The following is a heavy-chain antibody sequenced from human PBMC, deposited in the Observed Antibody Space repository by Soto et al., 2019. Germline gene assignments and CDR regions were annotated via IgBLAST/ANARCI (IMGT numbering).Heavy chain of an antibody. CDR3: ARDFGNVLRFLEWLFRVQAYGMDV. CDR1: GYTSTSYG. V-gene: IGHV1-18*01. CDR2: ISAYNGNT. J-gene: IGHJ6*02. Sequence: GASVKVSCKXSGYTSTSYGISWVRQAPGQGLEWMGWISAYNGNTNYAQKLQGRVTMTTDTSTSTAYMELRSLRSDDTAVYYCARDFGNVLRFLEWLFRVQAYGMDVWGQGTTVTVSS. D-gene: IGHD3-3*01.